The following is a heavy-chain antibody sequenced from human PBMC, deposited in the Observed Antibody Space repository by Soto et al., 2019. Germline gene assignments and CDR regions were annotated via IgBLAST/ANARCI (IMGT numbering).Heavy chain of an antibody. V-gene: IGHV3-30*18. CDR1: GFTFTRYS. Sequence: GGSLRLSCAASGFTFTRYSMNWVRQAPGKGLEWVAVISYDGSNKYYADSVKGRFTISRDNSKNTLYLQMNSLRAEDTAVYYCAKDPGKMATIYYFDYWGQGTLVTVSS. D-gene: IGHD5-12*01. J-gene: IGHJ4*02. CDR2: ISYDGSNK. CDR3: AKDPGKMATIYYFDY.